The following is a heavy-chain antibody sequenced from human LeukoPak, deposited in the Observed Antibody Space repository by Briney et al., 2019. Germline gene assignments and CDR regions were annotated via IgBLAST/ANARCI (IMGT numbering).Heavy chain of an antibody. CDR1: GFTFSSYA. V-gene: IGHV3-30-3*01. J-gene: IGHJ4*02. CDR3: AKDGDLYGHADY. Sequence: GRSLRLSCAVSGFTFSSYAMHWVRQAPGKGLEWVASISYDGSNKYYADSLKGRFTISRDNSKKTLYLQMNSLRAEDTAVYYCAKDGDLYGHADYWGQGNLVTVSS. CDR2: ISYDGSNK. D-gene: IGHD4-17*01.